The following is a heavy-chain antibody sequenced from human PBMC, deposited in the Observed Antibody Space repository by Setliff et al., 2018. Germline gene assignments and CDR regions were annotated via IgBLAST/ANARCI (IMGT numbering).Heavy chain of an antibody. D-gene: IGHD5-12*01. CDR1: IVAISSSSYY. CDR3: AREGKRRYSGYDVFFGY. CDR2: IFYSGTT. J-gene: IGHJ4*02. V-gene: IGHV4-39*07. Sequence: SETLSLTCSVSIVAISSSSYYWGWIRQPPGKGLEWIGSIFYSGTTYYNPSLKSRVTMSVDTSRNLFSLRLTSVTAADTATYFCAREGKRRYSGYDVFFGYWGQGTPVTVS.